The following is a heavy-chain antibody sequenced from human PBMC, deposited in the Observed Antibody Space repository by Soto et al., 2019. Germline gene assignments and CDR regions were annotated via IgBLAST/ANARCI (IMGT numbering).Heavy chain of an antibody. CDR1: GFTFSSYA. J-gene: IGHJ4*02. Sequence: QVQLVESGGGVVQPGRSLRLSCAASGFTFSSYAMHWVRQAPGKGLEWVAVISYDGSNKYYADSVKGRFTISRDNSKNTLYLQMNSLGAEDTAVYYCARRLGATEIDYWGQGTLVTVSS. D-gene: IGHD1-26*01. CDR3: ARRLGATEIDY. V-gene: IGHV3-30-3*01. CDR2: ISYDGSNK.